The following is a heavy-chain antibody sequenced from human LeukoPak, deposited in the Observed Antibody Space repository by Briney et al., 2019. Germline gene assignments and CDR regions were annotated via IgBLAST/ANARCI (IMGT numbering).Heavy chain of an antibody. Sequence: GASVKVSCKASGYTFTGYYIHWVRQAPGQGLEWMGWINPNSGGTNYAQNSQGRVTMTRDTPITTAYMELSSLISDDTAMYYCARAPMIVVVFPPRLDFWGQGTLVTVSS. V-gene: IGHV1-2*02. D-gene: IGHD3-22*01. CDR2: INPNSGGT. CDR1: GYTFTGYY. J-gene: IGHJ4*02. CDR3: ARAPMIVVVFPPRLDF.